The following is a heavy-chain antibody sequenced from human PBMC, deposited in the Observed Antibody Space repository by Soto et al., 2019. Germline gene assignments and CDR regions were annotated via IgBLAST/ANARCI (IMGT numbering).Heavy chain of an antibody. CDR3: ARSPITMVRGDPWFDP. V-gene: IGHV4-30-2*01. D-gene: IGHD3-10*01. J-gene: IGHJ5*02. CDR2: IYHSGST. Sequence: SETLSLTCAVSGGSISSGGYSWSWIRQPPGKGLEWIGYIYHSGSTYYNPSLKSRVTISVDTSKNQFSLKLSSVTAADTAVYYCARSPITMVRGDPWFDPWGQGTLVTVSS. CDR1: GGSISSGGYS.